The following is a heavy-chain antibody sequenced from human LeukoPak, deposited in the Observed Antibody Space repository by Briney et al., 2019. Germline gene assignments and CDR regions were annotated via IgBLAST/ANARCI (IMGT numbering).Heavy chain of an antibody. CDR2: ISSSSNYI. CDR1: GFTFSSYS. Sequence: GGSLRLSCAASGFTFSSYSMNWVRQAPGKGLEWVSSISSSSNYIYYADSMKGRFTISRDNAENSLYLQMNSLRAEDTAVYYCARDLDSSSWSALGIWGQGTMVTVSS. D-gene: IGHD6-13*01. V-gene: IGHV3-21*01. J-gene: IGHJ3*02. CDR3: ARDLDSSSWSALGI.